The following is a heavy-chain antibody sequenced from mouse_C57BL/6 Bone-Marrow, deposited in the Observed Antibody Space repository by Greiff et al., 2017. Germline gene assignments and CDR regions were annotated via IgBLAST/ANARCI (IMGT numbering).Heavy chain of an antibody. CDR1: GYTFTDYN. CDR3: ARIDYDVYAMDY. Sequence: VQLKESGPELVKPGASVKIPCKASGYTFTDYNMDWVKQSHGKSLEWIGDINTNNGGPIYNQKLKGKATLTVDQSSSTAYMELRILTSEDTAVYYWARIDYDVYAMDYWGQGTSVTVAS. CDR2: INTNNGGP. J-gene: IGHJ4*01. D-gene: IGHD2-4*01. V-gene: IGHV1-18*01.